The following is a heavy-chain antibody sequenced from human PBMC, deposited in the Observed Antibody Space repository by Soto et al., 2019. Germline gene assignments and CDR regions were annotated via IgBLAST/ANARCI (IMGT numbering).Heavy chain of an antibody. CDR3: ARDIPYSSSSFDY. Sequence: GGSLRLSCAASGFTFGDYGMSWVRQAPGKGLEWVSGINWNGGSTGYADSVKGRFTISRDNAKNSLYLQMNSLRAEDTAFYYCARDIPYSSSSFDYWGQGTLVTVSS. D-gene: IGHD6-6*01. CDR2: INWNGGST. V-gene: IGHV3-20*04. J-gene: IGHJ4*02. CDR1: GFTFGDYG.